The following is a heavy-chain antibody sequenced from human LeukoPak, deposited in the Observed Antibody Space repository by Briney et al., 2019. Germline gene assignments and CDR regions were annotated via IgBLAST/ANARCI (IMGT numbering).Heavy chain of an antibody. Sequence: PGGSLRLSCEASGFTFSNYWMSWVRRAQGKGPQWVANIDRDGDEKNYVDSVKGQFTISRDNAENSLYLQMNSLRADDMAVYFCTRDVTGGYFDYWGQGILVTVSS. CDR3: TRDVTGGYFDY. CDR1: GFTFSNYW. V-gene: IGHV3-7*01. J-gene: IGHJ4*02. CDR2: IDRDGDEK. D-gene: IGHD4-23*01.